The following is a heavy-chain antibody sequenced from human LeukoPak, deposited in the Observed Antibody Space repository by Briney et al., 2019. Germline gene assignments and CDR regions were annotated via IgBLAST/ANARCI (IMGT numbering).Heavy chain of an antibody. CDR2: IFTSGST. V-gene: IGHV4-4*07. CDR3: VRESQKFTATPGDH. CDR1: GASISRYY. J-gene: IGHJ4*02. Sequence: SETLSLTCSVSGASISRYYWSWIRQPAGKGLEWGGRIFTSGSTNYNPSLKSRVTISVHTSKNQFSRKVASVTAADTAVYYCVRESQKFTATPGDHWGGGALVAVCS. D-gene: IGHD2-15*01.